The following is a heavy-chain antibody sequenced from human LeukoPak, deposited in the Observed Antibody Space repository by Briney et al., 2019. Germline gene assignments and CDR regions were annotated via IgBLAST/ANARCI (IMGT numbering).Heavy chain of an antibody. Sequence: PSETLSLTCAVSGGTISSSRYYWAWIRQPPGKGPEWIGSIYYSGTTYYSPSLKSRVTIFLDASKNQFSLKLTSLTAADTAVYYCARYSYGGEDWFDPWGQGTLVTVSS. V-gene: IGHV4-39*01. CDR1: GGTISSSRYY. J-gene: IGHJ5*02. CDR3: ARYSYGGEDWFDP. CDR2: IYYSGTT. D-gene: IGHD5-18*01.